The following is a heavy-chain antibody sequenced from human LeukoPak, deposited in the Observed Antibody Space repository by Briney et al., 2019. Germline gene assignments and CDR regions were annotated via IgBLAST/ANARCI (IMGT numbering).Heavy chain of an antibody. D-gene: IGHD4/OR15-4a*01. V-gene: IGHV3-30*18. CDR2: VSYDGGNK. CDR3: AKRAGQYGMDV. Sequence: GRSLRLSCAASGFTFSSYGIHWVRQAPGKGLEWVAVVSYDGGNKYYADSVKGRFTISRDNSQNPVYLQINSLRAEDTAVYYCAKRAGQYGMDVWGQGTTVTVSS. J-gene: IGHJ6*02. CDR1: GFTFSSYG.